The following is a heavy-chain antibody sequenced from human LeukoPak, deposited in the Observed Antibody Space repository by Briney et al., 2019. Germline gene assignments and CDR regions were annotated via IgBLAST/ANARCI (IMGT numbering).Heavy chain of an antibody. CDR2: IYASGST. CDR1: GGSISSYY. CDR3: ARGDPDSSGFDY. J-gene: IGHJ4*02. Sequence: SETLSLTCTVSGGSISSYYWSWIRQPPGKGLEWIGRIYASGSTNYNPSLKGRVTMSVDTSKNQFSLQLRSVTAADTAVYYCARGDPDSSGFDYWGQGTLVTVSS. D-gene: IGHD3-22*01. V-gene: IGHV4-4*07.